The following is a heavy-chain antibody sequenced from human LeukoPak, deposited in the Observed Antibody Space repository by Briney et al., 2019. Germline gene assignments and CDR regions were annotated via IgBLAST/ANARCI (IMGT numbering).Heavy chain of an antibody. CDR1: GFTFSTYG. CDR2: IRYDGSNK. CDR3: ARVGAYYYYYMDV. J-gene: IGHJ6*03. Sequence: GGSLRLSCAASGFTFSTYGMHWVRQAPGKGLEWVALIRYDGSNKYYADSVKGRFTISRDNSKNPLYLQMNSLRTEDTAVYYCARVGAYYYYYMDVWGKGTTVTVP. V-gene: IGHV3-30*02. D-gene: IGHD4/OR15-4a*01.